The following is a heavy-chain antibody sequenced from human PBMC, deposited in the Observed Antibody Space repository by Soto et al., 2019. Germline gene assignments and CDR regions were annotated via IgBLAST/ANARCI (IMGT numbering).Heavy chain of an antibody. CDR2: IYYSGST. Sequence: PSETLSLTCTVSGGSISSYGWSWIRQPPGKGLEWIGYIYYSGSTNYNPSLKSRVTISVDTSKNQFSLKLSSVTAADTAVYYCARHNLIAVAGPRRAFDIWGQGTLVTVSS. CDR1: GGSISSYG. V-gene: IGHV4-59*08. J-gene: IGHJ3*02. D-gene: IGHD6-19*01. CDR3: ARHNLIAVAGPRRAFDI.